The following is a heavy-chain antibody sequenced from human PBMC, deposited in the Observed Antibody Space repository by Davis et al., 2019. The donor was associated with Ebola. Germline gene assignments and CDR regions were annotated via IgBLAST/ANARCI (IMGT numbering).Heavy chain of an antibody. Sequence: SETLSLTCTVSGGSISSYYWSWIRQPPGKGLEWIGYIYYSGSTNYNPSLKSRVTISVDTSKNQFSLKLSSVTAADTAVYYCARIGVHYYGSGSYPMDVWGQGTTVTVSS. V-gene: IGHV4-59*08. CDR1: GGSISSYY. CDR3: ARIGVHYYGSGSYPMDV. J-gene: IGHJ6*02. CDR2: IYYSGST. D-gene: IGHD3-10*01.